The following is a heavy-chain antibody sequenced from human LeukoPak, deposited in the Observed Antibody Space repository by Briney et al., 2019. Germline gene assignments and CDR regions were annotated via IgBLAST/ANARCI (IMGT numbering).Heavy chain of an antibody. D-gene: IGHD6-6*01. CDR3: ARDGGEGSSSYFDY. CDR2: IYPDDSDT. J-gene: IGHJ4*02. V-gene: IGHV5-51*01. CDR1: GYSFTTYW. Sequence: GESLKISCKASGYSFTTYWIGWVRQMPWKGLEWMGIIYPDDSDTKYSPSFQGQVTISADKSISTAYLQWSSLKASDTAMYFCARDGGEGSSSYFDYWGQGTLVTVSS.